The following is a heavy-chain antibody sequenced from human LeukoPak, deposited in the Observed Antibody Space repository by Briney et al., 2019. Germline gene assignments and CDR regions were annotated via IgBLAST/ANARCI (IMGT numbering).Heavy chain of an antibody. CDR3: ARGLYDYVWGSYRSAYYFDY. Sequence: SSETLSLTCTVSGGSISSYYWSWIRQPPGKGLEWIGYIYYSGSTNYNPSLKSRVTISVDTSKNQFSLKLSSVTAADTAVYYCARGLYDYVWGSYRSAYYFDYWGQGTLVTVSS. V-gene: IGHV4-59*01. CDR2: IYYSGST. J-gene: IGHJ4*02. D-gene: IGHD3-16*02. CDR1: GGSISSYY.